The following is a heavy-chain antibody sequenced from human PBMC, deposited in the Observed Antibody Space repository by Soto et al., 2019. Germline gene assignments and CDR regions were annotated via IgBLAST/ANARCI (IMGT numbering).Heavy chain of an antibody. CDR2: TSYDGSNK. V-gene: IGHV3-30*18. J-gene: IGHJ6*02. CDR3: AKGGLALNFYYYGMDV. Sequence: QVQLVESGGGVVQPGRSLRLSCAASGFIFSTYGMHWVRQAPGKGLEWVAVTSYDGSNKYYADSVKGRFTISRDNSKNTLYLQMNSLRAEDTAVYYCAKGGLALNFYYYGMDVWGQGTTVTVSS. CDR1: GFIFSTYG.